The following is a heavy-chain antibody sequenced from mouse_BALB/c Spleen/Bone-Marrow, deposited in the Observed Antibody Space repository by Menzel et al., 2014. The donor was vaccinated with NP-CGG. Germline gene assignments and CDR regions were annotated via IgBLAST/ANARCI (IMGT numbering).Heavy chain of an antibody. D-gene: IGHD4-1*01. Sequence: EVHLVESGGGLVQPGGSRKLSCAASGFTFSSFGMHWVRQAPERGLEWAAYISSGSSTIFYADTVKGRFTISRDNPKNTLFLQMTSLRSEDTAMCYCARGGNWEDFDYWGQGTTLTVSS. CDR1: GFTFSSFG. J-gene: IGHJ2*01. CDR3: ARGGNWEDFDY. CDR2: ISSGSSTI. V-gene: IGHV5-17*02.